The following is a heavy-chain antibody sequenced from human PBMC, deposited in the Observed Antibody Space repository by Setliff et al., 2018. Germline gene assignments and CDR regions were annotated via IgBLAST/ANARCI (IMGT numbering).Heavy chain of an antibody. J-gene: IGHJ6*03. CDR2: ISGSGGST. Sequence: PGGSLRLSCAASGFAFNRHGMNWVRQAPGKGLEWVSAISGSGGSTYYADSVKGRFTISRDNSENTLYLQMNSLRAEDTAVYYCAKMAGYCSSTSCSYYYYYMDVWGKGTTVTVSS. D-gene: IGHD2-2*01. V-gene: IGHV3-23*01. CDR3: AKMAGYCSSTSCSYYYYYMDV. CDR1: GFAFNRHG.